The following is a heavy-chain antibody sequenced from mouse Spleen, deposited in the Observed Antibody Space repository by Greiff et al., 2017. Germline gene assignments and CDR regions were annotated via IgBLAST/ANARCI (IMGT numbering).Heavy chain of an antibody. V-gene: IGHV5-17*02. CDR2: ISSGSSTI. Sequence: EVKVEESGGGLVQPGGSRKLSCAASGFTFSSFGMHWVRQAPEKGLEWVAYISSGSSTIYYADTVKGRFTISRDNPKNTLFLQMTSLRSEDTAMYYCARGRSWFAYWGQGTLVTVSA. CDR3: ARGRSWFAY. J-gene: IGHJ3*01. CDR1: GFTFSSFG.